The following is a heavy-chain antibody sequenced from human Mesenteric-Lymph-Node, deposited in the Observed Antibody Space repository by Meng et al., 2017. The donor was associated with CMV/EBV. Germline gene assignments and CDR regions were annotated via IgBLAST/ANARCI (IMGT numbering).Heavy chain of an antibody. J-gene: IGHJ3*02. V-gene: IGHV3-15*01. CDR2: IKSKADGGTI. D-gene: IGHD3-22*01. CDR3: ARVWYYDSSDVFDAFDI. Sequence: GESLKISCAASGFTFNNAWMSWVRQIPGKGLEWVGRIKSKADGGTIDYGVPVKGRFTISRDDSENTLYLEMNSLRIEDTAVYYCARVWYYDSSDVFDAFDIWGQGTMVTVSS. CDR1: GFTFNNAW.